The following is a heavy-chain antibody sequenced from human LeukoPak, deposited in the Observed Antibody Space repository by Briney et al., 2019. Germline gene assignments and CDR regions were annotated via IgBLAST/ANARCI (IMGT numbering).Heavy chain of an antibody. CDR3: ARSYYGSQGNFDY. V-gene: IGHV3-11*03. J-gene: IGHJ4*02. CDR1: GFTFSSYY. Sequence: GGSLRLSCSASGFTFSSYYMSWVRQAPGKGLERVSYISDSSRYTHFADSVKGRFTISRDNAKNSLYLQMNSLRAEDTAVYYCARSYYGSQGNFDYWGQGTLVTVSS. D-gene: IGHD3-10*01. CDR2: ISDSSRYT.